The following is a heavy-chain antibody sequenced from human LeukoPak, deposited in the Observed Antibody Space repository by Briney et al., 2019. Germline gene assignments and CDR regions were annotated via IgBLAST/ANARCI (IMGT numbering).Heavy chain of an antibody. D-gene: IGHD3-10*01. J-gene: IGHJ6*02. V-gene: IGHV1-18*04. CDR2: ISAYNGNT. CDR1: GYTFTGYY. Sequence: ASVKVSCKASGYTFTGYYMHWVRQAPGQGLEWMGWISAYNGNTNYAQKLQGRVTMTTDTSTSTAYMELRSLRSDDTAVYYCARPMRITMVRGVIPYYYYGMDVWGQGTTVTVSS. CDR3: ARPMRITMVRGVIPYYYYGMDV.